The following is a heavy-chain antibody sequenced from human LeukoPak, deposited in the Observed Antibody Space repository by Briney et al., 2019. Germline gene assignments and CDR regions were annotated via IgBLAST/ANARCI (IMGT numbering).Heavy chain of an antibody. V-gene: IGHV4-34*01. CDR1: GGAFSGYY. CDR2: INHSGST. J-gene: IGHJ6*03. Sequence: SETLSLTCAVYGGAFSGYYWSWIRQPPGKGLEWIGEINHSGSTNYNPSLKSRVTISVDAAKNQFSLKLSSVPAADTALYYCARERSAVNALTYYYYYYMDAWGKGTTVTVSS. CDR3: ARERSAVNALTYYYYYYMDA. D-gene: IGHD2-2*01.